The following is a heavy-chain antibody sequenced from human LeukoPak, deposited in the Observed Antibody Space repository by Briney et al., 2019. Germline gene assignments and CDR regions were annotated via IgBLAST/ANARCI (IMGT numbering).Heavy chain of an antibody. Sequence: ASVKVSCKASGYTFTSYGISWVRQAPGQGLEWMGWISAYNGNTNYAQKLQGRVTMTTDTSTSTAYMELRSLRSDDTAVYYCARGGSVLYYDSSGYSPLDYWGQGTLVTVSS. J-gene: IGHJ4*02. CDR2: ISAYNGNT. V-gene: IGHV1-18*01. CDR1: GYTFTSYG. CDR3: ARGGSVLYYDSSGYSPLDY. D-gene: IGHD3-22*01.